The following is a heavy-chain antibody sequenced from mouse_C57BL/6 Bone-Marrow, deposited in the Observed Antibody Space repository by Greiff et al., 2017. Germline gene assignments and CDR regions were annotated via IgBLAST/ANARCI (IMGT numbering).Heavy chain of an antibody. CDR2: IRLKSDNYAT. D-gene: IGHD1-1*01. CDR1: GFTFSNYW. CDR3: TITTVVATTSFDY. Sequence: DVKLQESGGGLVQPGGSMKLSCVASGFTFSNYWMNWVRQSPEKGLEWVAQIRLKSDNYATHYAESVKGRFTISRDDSKSSVYLQMNNLRAEDTGIYYCTITTVVATTSFDYWGQGTTLTVSS. V-gene: IGHV6-3*01. J-gene: IGHJ2*01.